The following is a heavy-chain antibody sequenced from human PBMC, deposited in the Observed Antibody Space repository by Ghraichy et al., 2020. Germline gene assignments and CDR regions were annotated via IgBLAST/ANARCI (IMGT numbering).Heavy chain of an antibody. D-gene: IGHD6-6*01. V-gene: IGHV3-23*01. J-gene: IGHJ6*03. CDR1: GFTFDTYA. CDR3: GKDGRVYNSYFYHMDV. Sequence: GGSLRLSCAASGFTFDTYAMYWVRQAPGKGLEWVSAIGGSADKTRYADSVKGRFTISRDNSKNTLYLQMNSLRVEDTATYYCGKDGRVYNSYFYHMDVWGKGTTVTVSS. CDR2: IGGSADKT.